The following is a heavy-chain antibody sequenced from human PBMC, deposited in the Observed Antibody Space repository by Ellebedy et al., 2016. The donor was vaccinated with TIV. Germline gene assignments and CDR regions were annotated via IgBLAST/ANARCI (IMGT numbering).Heavy chain of an antibody. CDR1: GFTLSDYY. CDR3: SRGRSGSCFDD. J-gene: IGHJ4*02. CDR2: SRSKADRYTT. V-gene: IGHV3-72*01. D-gene: IGHD3-10*01. Sequence: PGGSLRLSCAASGFTLSDYYMDWIRQAPGKGLEWVGRSRSKADRYTTEYAPSVKGRIIVSRDASKNSLYLQMNSLKTEDTATYYCSRGRSGSCFDDWGQGTLVAVSS.